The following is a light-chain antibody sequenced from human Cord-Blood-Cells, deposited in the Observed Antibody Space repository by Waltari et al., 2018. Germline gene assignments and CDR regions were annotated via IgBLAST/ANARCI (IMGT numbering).Light chain of an antibody. CDR2: GAS. V-gene: IGKV1-33*01. Sequence: DIQMTQSPSSLSASVGDRATITCQASQDIRNYLNWYQQKPGKAPKLLIYGASNLETGVPSRFSGSGSGTEFTFTISSLQPEDIATYYCQQYDNLPYSFGQGTKLEIK. CDR1: QDIRNY. J-gene: IGKJ2*03. CDR3: QQYDNLPYS.